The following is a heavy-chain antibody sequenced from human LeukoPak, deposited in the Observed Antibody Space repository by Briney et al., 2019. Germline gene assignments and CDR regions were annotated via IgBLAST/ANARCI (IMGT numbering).Heavy chain of an antibody. D-gene: IGHD2-2*03. CDR3: AKDMDIVVVPAPFNFDY. Sequence: GGSLRLSGAASGFTFSSYAMSWVRQAPGKGREWVSAISGSGGSTYYADSVKDPFTISRDNSKNTLYLQMNSLKAEDTAVYFCAKDMDIVVVPAPFNFDYWGQGTLVTVSS. V-gene: IGHV3-23*01. CDR1: GFTFSSYA. J-gene: IGHJ4*02. CDR2: ISGSGGST.